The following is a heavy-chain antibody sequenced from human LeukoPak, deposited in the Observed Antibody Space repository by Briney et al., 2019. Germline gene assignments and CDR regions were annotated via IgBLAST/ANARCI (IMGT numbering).Heavy chain of an antibody. CDR2: IYYSGST. CDR3: ARDRAAAADNAFDI. D-gene: IGHD6-13*01. CDR1: GGSISSSSYY. Sequence: SETLSLTCTVSGGSISSSSYYWGWIRQPPGKGLEWIGSIYYSGSTYYNPSLKSRVTISVDTSKNQFSLKLSSVTAADTAVYYCARDRAAAADNAFDIWGQGTMVTVSS. J-gene: IGHJ3*02. V-gene: IGHV4-39*07.